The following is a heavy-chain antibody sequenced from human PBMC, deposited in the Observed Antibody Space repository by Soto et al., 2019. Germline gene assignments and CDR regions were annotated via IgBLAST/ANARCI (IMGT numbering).Heavy chain of an antibody. Sequence: SETLSLTCAVYGGSFSGYYWSWIRQPPGKGLEWIGEINHSGSTNYNPSLKSRVTISVDTSKNQFSLKLSSVTAADTAVYYRARVTLDIVATTLFDYWGQGTLVTVSS. V-gene: IGHV4-34*01. CDR1: GGSFSGYY. D-gene: IGHD5-12*01. CDR3: ARVTLDIVATTLFDY. J-gene: IGHJ4*02. CDR2: INHSGST.